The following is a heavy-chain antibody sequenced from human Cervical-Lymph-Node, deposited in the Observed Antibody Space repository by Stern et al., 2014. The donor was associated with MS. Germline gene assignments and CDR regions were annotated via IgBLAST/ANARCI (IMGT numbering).Heavy chain of an antibody. V-gene: IGHV4-61*02. CDR1: GYSISSGSYH. J-gene: IGHJ3*02. CDR3: ARVSVGTFDI. CDR2: IYATGNT. D-gene: IGHD2-15*01. Sequence: VQLVESGPGLVKPSQTLSLSCTVSGYSISSGSYHWNWIRQPAGKGLEWIGRIYATGNTNYTPPLKSGVPLSVDRSKTRSSLRLISVTAADTAVYYCARVSVGTFDIWGQGAMVTVSS.